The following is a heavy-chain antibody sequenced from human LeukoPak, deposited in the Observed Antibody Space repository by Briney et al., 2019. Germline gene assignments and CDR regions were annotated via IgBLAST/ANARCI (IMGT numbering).Heavy chain of an antibody. Sequence: PSETLSLTCTVSGGSISSGDYYWSWIRQPRGKGLEWIGYIYYSGSTYYNPSLKSRVTISVDTSKNQFSLKLSSVTAADTAVYYCARESPGVGVVPYGFDYWGQGTLVTVSS. J-gene: IGHJ4*02. D-gene: IGHD3-3*01. CDR2: IYYSGST. CDR3: ARESPGVGVVPYGFDY. CDR1: GGSISSGDYY. V-gene: IGHV4-30-4*08.